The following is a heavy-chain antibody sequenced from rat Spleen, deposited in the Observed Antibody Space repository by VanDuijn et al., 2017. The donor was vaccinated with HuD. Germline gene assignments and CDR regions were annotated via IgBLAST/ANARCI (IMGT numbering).Heavy chain of an antibody. CDR2: ISTGGGNT. J-gene: IGHJ4*01. Sequence: EVQLVESDGGLVQPGRSLKLSCAASGFTFSDYGVAWVRQAPTKGLEWIASISTGGGNTYYRDSVKGRFTISRDNAKNTQYLQMDSLRSEDTATYYCTRGYVMDAWGQGASVTVSS. V-gene: IGHV5S13*01. CDR1: GFTFSDYG. CDR3: TRGYVMDA.